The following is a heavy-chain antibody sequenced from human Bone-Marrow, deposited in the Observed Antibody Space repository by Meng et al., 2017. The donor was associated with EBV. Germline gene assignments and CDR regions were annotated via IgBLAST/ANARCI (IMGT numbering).Heavy chain of an antibody. J-gene: IGHJ4*02. V-gene: IGHV3-11*01. CDR3: ARGSGRWTFDY. Sequence: VKLVQSVWNLVRPGGYLRLSCEASGFIFSDSYMSWIRQTPGKGLEWISYISNSGTTIKYADSVKGRFTISRDNAKNSLYLQMNSLRADDTAVYFCARGSGRWTFDYWGQGTLVTASS. D-gene: IGHD1-26*01. CDR1: GFIFSDSY. CDR2: ISNSGTTI.